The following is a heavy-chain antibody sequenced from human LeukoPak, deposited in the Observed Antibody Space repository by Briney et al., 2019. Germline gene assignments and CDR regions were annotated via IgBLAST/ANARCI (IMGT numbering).Heavy chain of an antibody. CDR3: ARLHGRYSSGWRDFDY. Sequence: GESLKISCKGSGYSFTSYWIGWVRQMPGKGLEWMGIIYPGDSDTRYSPSFQGQVTISADKSISTAYLQWSSLKASDTAMHYCARLHGRYSSGWRDFDYWGQGTLVTVSS. V-gene: IGHV5-51*01. CDR2: IYPGDSDT. CDR1: GYSFTSYW. J-gene: IGHJ4*02. D-gene: IGHD6-19*01.